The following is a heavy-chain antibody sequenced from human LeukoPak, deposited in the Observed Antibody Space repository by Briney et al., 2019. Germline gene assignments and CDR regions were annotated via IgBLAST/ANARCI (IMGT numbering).Heavy chain of an antibody. CDR1: GYTFTGYY. CDR2: INPNSGGT. D-gene: IGHD6-6*01. V-gene: IGHV1-2*06. Sequence: ASVKVSCTASGYTFTGYYMHWVRQAPGQGLEWMGRINPNSGGTNYAQKFQGRVTMTRDTSISTAYMELSRLRSDDTAVYYCARGRYSSSSKEKNWFDPWGQGTLVTVSS. CDR3: ARGRYSSSSKEKNWFDP. J-gene: IGHJ5*02.